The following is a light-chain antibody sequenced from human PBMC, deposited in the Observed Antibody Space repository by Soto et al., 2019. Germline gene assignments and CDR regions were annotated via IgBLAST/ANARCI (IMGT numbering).Light chain of an antibody. CDR1: SSNIGAGYD. CDR3: QSYDSSLSVV. CDR2: GNS. J-gene: IGLJ2*01. Sequence: QSVLTQPPSVSGAPGQRVTISCTGSSSNIGAGYDVHWYQQLPGTAPKLLIYGNSNRPSGGPDRFSGSKSGTSASLAITGLQAEDEADYYCQSYDSSLSVVFGGGTQLTF. V-gene: IGLV1-40*01.